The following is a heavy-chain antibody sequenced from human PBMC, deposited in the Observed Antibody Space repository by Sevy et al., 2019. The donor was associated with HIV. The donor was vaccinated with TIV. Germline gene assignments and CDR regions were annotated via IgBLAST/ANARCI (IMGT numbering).Heavy chain of an antibody. D-gene: IGHD1-7*01. CDR1: GFTFSKYS. V-gene: IGHV3-23*01. Sequence: GGSLRLSCAASGFTFSKYSMSWVRQPPGKGLEWVSTLSFGCGEINYADSVKGRFTISRDNSKSSVYLQMNNLRPEDTEAYNGAKDGTTNHHDYWAQRTLVTVSS. CDR3: AKDGTTNHHDY. J-gene: IGHJ4*02. CDR2: LSFGCGEI.